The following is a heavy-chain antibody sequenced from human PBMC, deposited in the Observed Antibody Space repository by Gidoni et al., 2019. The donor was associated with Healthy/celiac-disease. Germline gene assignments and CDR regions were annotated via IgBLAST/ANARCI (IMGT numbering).Heavy chain of an antibody. V-gene: IGHV1-69*01. Sequence: QVQLVQSGAEVKTPGSSVKVSCKASGGTFSSYASSWVRQAPGQGLEWLGGISPIFGTANYAQKFQGRVTISADESTSTAYMELSSLRSEDTAVYYCARVIAAAFVWFDPWGQGTLVTVSS. CDR3: ARVIAAAFVWFDP. CDR2: ISPIFGTA. D-gene: IGHD6-13*01. CDR1: GGTFSSYA. J-gene: IGHJ5*02.